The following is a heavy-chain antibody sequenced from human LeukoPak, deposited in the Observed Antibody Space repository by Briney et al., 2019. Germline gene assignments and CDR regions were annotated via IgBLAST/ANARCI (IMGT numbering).Heavy chain of an antibody. V-gene: IGHV3-53*01. CDR2: IYSGGST. J-gene: IGHJ6*03. CDR1: GFPVSSNY. Sequence: GGSLRLSCAASGFPVSSNYMSWVRQAPGKGLEWVSVIYSGGSTYYADSVKGRFTISRDNSKNTLYLQMNSLRAEDTAVYYCARDGSSPYYYYMDVWGKGTTVTVSS. D-gene: IGHD3-10*01. CDR3: ARDGSSPYYYYMDV.